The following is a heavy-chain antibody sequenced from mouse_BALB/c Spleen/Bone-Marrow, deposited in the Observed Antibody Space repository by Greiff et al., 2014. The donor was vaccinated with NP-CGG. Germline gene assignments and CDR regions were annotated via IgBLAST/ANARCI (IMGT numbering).Heavy chain of an antibody. V-gene: IGHV14-3*02. CDR2: IDPANGNT. D-gene: IGHD2-2*01. CDR1: GFNIKDTY. J-gene: IGHJ2*01. Sequence: VQLQQSGAELVKPGASVKLSCPASGFNIKDTYMHWGKQRPEQGLEWIGRIDPANGNTKYDPKFQGKASITADTSSNTAYLQLSSLTSEDTAVYYCASYVYGYYFDYWGQGTTLTVSS. CDR3: ASYVYGYYFDY.